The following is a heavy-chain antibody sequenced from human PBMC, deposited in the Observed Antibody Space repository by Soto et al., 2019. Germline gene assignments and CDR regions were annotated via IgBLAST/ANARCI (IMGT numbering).Heavy chain of an antibody. V-gene: IGHV3-7*05. CDR2: INRDGSKK. CDR3: ALDVSPVSSSLYRDAFDI. Sequence: EVQLEESGGDLVQPGGSLRLSCAASGFTLSAYWMTWVRQAPGKGLEWVANINRDGSKKYYLDSVRGRFTISRDNVGNSLYLQTDSLRADDTAIYYCALDVSPVSSSLYRDAFDIWGQGTMVNVSS. J-gene: IGHJ3*02. CDR1: GFTLSAYW. D-gene: IGHD6-13*01.